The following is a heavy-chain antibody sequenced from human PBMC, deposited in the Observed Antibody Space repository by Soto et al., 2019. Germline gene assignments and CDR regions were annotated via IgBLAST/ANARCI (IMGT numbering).Heavy chain of an antibody. V-gene: IGHV3-30*18. Sequence: GGSLRLSCAASGFTFSSFGMHWVRQAPGKGLEWVAIISYDGSNKYYRDSVKGRFTISRDNSKNTVFLQMNSLRTEDTAVYFCAKGSYYDFWSGYYTQSPPDYWGQGTLVTVSS. CDR3: AKGSYYDFWSGYYTQSPPDY. D-gene: IGHD3-3*01. CDR2: ISYDGSNK. J-gene: IGHJ4*02. CDR1: GFTFSSFG.